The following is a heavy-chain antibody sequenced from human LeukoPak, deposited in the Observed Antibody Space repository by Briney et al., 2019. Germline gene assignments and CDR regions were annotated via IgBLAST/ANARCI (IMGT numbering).Heavy chain of an antibody. D-gene: IGHD1-26*01. CDR3: AGGAGRFNWFDP. V-gene: IGHV3-21*01. CDR1: GFTFSSYW. CDR2: ISSSSSYI. Sequence: GGSLRLSCAASGFTFSSYWMSWVRQAPGKGLEWVSSISSSSSYIYYADSVKGRFTISRDNAKNSLYLQMNSLRAEDTAVYYCAGGAGRFNWFDPWGQGTLVTVSS. J-gene: IGHJ5*02.